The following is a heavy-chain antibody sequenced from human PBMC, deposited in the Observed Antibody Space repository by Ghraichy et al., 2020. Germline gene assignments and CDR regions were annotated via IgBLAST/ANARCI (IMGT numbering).Heavy chain of an antibody. CDR3: ARGLEDYGDYGFDY. Sequence: SQTLSLTCTVSGGSISSGGYYWSWIRQHPGKGLEWIGYIYYSGSTYYNPSLKSRVTISVDTSKNQFSLKLSSVTAADTAVYYCARGLEDYGDYGFDYWGQGTLVTVSS. D-gene: IGHD4-17*01. J-gene: IGHJ4*02. V-gene: IGHV4-31*03. CDR2: IYYSGST. CDR1: GGSISSGGYY.